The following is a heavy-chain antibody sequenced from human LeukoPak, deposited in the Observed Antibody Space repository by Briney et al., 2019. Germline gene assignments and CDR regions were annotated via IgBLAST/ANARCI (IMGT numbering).Heavy chain of an antibody. J-gene: IGHJ3*02. CDR1: GFTFSSYS. CDR2: ISGSTTK. Sequence: GGSLRLSCAASGFTFSSYSMNWVRQAPGRGLEWISYISGSTTKFYVDSVKGRFTISRDNAKNSLYLQMNSLRDEDTAVYYCVRDVGYAFDIWGQGTMVTVSS. V-gene: IGHV3-48*02. CDR3: VRDVGYAFDI. D-gene: IGHD1-26*01.